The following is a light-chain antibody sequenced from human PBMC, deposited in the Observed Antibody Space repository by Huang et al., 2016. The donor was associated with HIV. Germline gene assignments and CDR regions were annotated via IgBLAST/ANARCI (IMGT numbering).Light chain of an antibody. Sequence: DIQMTQSPSSLSASVGDRVTITCRASQTIKKYLNWYQQKPSQAPRLLIYGASNLQTDVPSRFSGSGSGTDFSLTISSLQPEDFAIYYCQQSHSTPQTFGQGTRLDIK. CDR3: QQSHSTPQT. V-gene: IGKV1-39*01. CDR1: QTIKKY. CDR2: GAS. J-gene: IGKJ5*01.